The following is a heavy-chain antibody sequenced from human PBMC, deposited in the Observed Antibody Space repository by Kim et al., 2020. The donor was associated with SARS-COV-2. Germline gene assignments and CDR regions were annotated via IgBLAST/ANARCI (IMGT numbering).Heavy chain of an antibody. CDR3: ARQKIINGLDV. CDR2: T. D-gene: IGHD3-10*01. Sequence: TDFAVSVNSRISITPDTSENQFSLQLNSVTSEDTAVYYCARQKIINGLDVWGQGTTVTVSS. J-gene: IGHJ6*02. V-gene: IGHV6-1*01.